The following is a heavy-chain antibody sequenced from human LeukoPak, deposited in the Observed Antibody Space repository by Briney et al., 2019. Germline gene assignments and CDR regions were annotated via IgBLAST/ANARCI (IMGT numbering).Heavy chain of an antibody. J-gene: IGHJ6*02. D-gene: IGHD1-26*01. CDR1: GFTVNTNY. Sequence: GGSLRLSCAASGFTVNTNYMTWVRQTPEKGLEWVSVIYDIGGTYYADSVKGRFTISRDNSKNTVYLQMNSLRVDDTAIYYCARVCGTYPCYYGMDVWGQGATVTVSS. CDR3: ARVCGTYPCYYGMDV. V-gene: IGHV3-66*01. CDR2: IYDIGGT.